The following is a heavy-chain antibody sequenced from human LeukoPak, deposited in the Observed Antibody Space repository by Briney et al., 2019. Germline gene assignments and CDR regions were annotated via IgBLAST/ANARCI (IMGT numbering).Heavy chain of an antibody. CDR3: SSSPSGCV. D-gene: IGHD1-26*01. J-gene: IGHJ6*04. Sequence: GGSLRLSCAASGFTVINNYMTWVRQAPGKGLEWVSVIYSGGTTHYADSVKGRFTISRDNSKNTLYLQMNSLRVDDPAVYYCSSSPSGCVWGKGTTVTVSS. V-gene: IGHV3-53*01. CDR1: GFTVINNY. CDR2: IYSGGTT.